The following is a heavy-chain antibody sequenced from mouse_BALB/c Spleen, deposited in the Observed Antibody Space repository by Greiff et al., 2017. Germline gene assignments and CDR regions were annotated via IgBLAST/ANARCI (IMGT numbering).Heavy chain of an antibody. CDR3: ARGEYYGYDVDYAIDY. J-gene: IGHJ4*01. Sequence: QVTLKESGPGLLQPSQTLSLTCSFSGFSLSTSGMGVSWLSQPSGKGLVWLAHIYWDDDKRYNPSLKSQLTIAKDTSRNQVFLKITSVDTADTATYYYARGEYYGYDVDYAIDYWGQGTSVTVSS. CDR2: IYWDDDK. CDR1: GFSLSTSGMG. V-gene: IGHV8-12*01. D-gene: IGHD2-2*01.